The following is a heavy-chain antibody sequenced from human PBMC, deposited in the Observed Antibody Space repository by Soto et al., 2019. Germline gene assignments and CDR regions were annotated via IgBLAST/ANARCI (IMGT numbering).Heavy chain of an antibody. D-gene: IGHD2-2*01. CDR2: IYHSGST. CDR1: GGSINSGDYS. Sequence: PSETLSLTCTVSGGSINSGDYSWTWIRQPPGKGLEWIGYIYHSGSTYYNPSLKSRVTISVDRSKNQFSPKLSSVTAADTAVYYCARVPDRWGQGTLVTVSS. J-gene: IGHJ5*02. CDR3: ARVPDR. V-gene: IGHV4-30-2*01.